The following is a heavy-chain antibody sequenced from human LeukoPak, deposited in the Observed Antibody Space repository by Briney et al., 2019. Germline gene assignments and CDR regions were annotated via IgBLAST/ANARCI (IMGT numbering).Heavy chain of an antibody. J-gene: IGHJ5*02. CDR3: ARYSANYVWFDP. CDR2: IYSGGST. CDR1: GFTVSSNY. Sequence: PGGSLRLSCAASGFTVSSNYMSWVRQAPGKGLEWVSVIYSGGSTYYADSVKGRFTISRDNSKNTLYLQMNSLRAEDTAVYYCARYSANYVWFDPWGQGTLVTVPS. D-gene: IGHD4/OR15-4a*01. V-gene: IGHV3-66*01.